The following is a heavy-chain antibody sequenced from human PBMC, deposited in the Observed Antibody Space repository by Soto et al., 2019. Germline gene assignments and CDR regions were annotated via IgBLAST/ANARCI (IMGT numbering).Heavy chain of an antibody. D-gene: IGHD3-22*01. V-gene: IGHV1-69*06. CDR3: ARGGIHFADSSGHAFDS. J-gene: IGHJ4*02. CDR2: IIPIFETA. CDR1: GDTFDIYG. Sequence: QVELVQSGAEVKKPGSSVKVSCKASGDTFDIYGFNWVRQAPGEGLEWMGVIIPIFETADYAQKFQGRVAITADKSTNTAYMELGSLTSEDTAVYYCARGGIHFADSSGHAFDSWGQGTLISVTS.